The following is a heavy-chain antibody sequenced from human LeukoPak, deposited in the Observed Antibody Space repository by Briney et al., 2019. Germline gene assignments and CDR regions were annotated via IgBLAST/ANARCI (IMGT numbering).Heavy chain of an antibody. V-gene: IGHV3-23*01. D-gene: IGHD3-22*01. CDR2: ISGSGGST. CDR3: ARTYYYDSSGRGDAFDI. CDR1: GFTFSSYG. Sequence: PGGSLRLSCAASGFTFSSYGMSWVRQAPGKGLEWVSAISGSGGSTYYADSVKGRFTISRDNAKNSLYLQMNSLRAEDTAVYYCARTYYYDSSGRGDAFDIWGQGTMVTVSS. J-gene: IGHJ3*02.